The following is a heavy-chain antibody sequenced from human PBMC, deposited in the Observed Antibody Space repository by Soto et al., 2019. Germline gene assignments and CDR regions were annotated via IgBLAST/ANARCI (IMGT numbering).Heavy chain of an antibody. V-gene: IGHV4-31*03. J-gene: IGHJ5*02. CDR3: VRGRGDTGSGPGGGWVDP. CDR1: GDAISRGGYY. Sequence: QVQLQESGPGLVKPSQTLSLTCTVSGDAISRGGYYWGWIRQHPGKGLQWLGYSYYSGNTYYSPSLRGRITISVDMSESQCSLKLTSATAADTAVDCCVRGRGDTGSGPGGGWVDPWGQGTLVTVSS. D-gene: IGHD6-19*01. CDR2: SYYSGNT.